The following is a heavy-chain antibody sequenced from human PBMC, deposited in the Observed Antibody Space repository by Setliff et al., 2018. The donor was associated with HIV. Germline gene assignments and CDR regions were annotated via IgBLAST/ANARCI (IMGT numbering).Heavy chain of an antibody. D-gene: IGHD2-2*01. J-gene: IGHJ5*02. Sequence: SETLSLTCAVSSASISNYHWSWMRQTPGKGLEWIGSIYTSGTTNYNPALEGRITTSVDLSKNHFYLNLHSVTAADTAVYYCAIGDEYPGVFQSWGQGKVVTVSS. V-gene: IGHV4-4*09. CDR3: AIGDEYPGVFQS. CDR1: SASISNYH. CDR2: IYTSGTT.